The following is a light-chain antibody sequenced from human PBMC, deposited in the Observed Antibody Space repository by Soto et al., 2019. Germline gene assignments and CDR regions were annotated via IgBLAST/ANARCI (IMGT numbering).Light chain of an antibody. CDR2: GAS. Sequence: EIVLTQSPGTLSLSPGARATLSCRASQSVSNSYIAWYQQKPGQAPMLLIYGASSRATGIPDRISSSGSATDFTLTISRLETEDFAVYCCQQYGSSPWTFGQGTKVEFK. V-gene: IGKV3-20*01. J-gene: IGKJ1*01. CDR3: QQYGSSPWT. CDR1: QSVSNSY.